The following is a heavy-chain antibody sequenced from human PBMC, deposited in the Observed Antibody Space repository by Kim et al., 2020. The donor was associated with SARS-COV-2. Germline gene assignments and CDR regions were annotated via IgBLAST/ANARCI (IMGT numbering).Heavy chain of an antibody. V-gene: IGHV4-59*01. D-gene: IGHD3-10*01. CDR2: IYYSGST. J-gene: IGHJ5*02. CDR1: GGSISSYY. Sequence: SETLSLTCTVSGGSISSYYWSWIRQPPGKGLEWIGYIYYSGSTNYNPSLKSRVTISVDTSKNQFSLKLSSVTAADTAVYYCARALLWFGEYNNWFDPWGQGTLVTVSS. CDR3: ARALLWFGEYNNWFDP.